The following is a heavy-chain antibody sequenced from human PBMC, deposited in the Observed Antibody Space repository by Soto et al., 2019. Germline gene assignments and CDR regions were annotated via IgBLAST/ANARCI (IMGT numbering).Heavy chain of an antibody. CDR2: IYYTGIT. CDR1: GGSFTSYY. J-gene: IGHJ4*02. Sequence: SETLSLTCTVSGGSFTSYYWSWIRQPPGQGLEWLGYIYYTGITNYNPSLKSRVAISVDTSKNQFSLNLTSVTAADTAVYYCARDNPRGSGSSFDYWGQGTLVTVSS. D-gene: IGHD5-12*01. CDR3: ARDNPRGSGSSFDY. V-gene: IGHV4-59*01.